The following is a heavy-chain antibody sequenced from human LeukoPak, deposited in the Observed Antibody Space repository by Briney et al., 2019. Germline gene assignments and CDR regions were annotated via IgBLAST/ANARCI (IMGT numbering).Heavy chain of an antibody. CDR1: GGFTSAYY. J-gene: IGHJ4*02. CDR3: ARVNPLGYFDQ. CDR2: VFYSRNS. V-gene: IGHV4-59*13. Sequence: SETLSLTCTVSGGFTSAYYWSWVRQPLGKGLEWIGSVFYSRNSNYNPSLTRRVAMSVDTSKSHFSLKLTSVIAADTAVYYCARVNPLGYFDQWGQGALVAVSS.